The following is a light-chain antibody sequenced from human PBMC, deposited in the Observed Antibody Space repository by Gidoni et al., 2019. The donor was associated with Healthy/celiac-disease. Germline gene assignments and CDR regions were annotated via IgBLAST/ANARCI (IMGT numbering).Light chain of an antibody. CDR1: SSNIGAGYD. Sequence: QSVLTQPPSVSGAPGPRVTISCTGSSSNIGAGYDVPWYQQLPGTAPKLLIYGNSNRPSGVPDRFSGSKSGTSASLAITGLQAEDEADYYCQSYDSSLRGVFGTGTKVTVL. J-gene: IGLJ1*01. CDR3: QSYDSSLRGV. V-gene: IGLV1-40*01. CDR2: GNS.